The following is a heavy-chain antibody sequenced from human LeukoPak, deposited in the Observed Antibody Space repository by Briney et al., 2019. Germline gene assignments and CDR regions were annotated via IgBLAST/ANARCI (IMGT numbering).Heavy chain of an antibody. CDR3: LKDLYKGDSSSWYYFHY. D-gene: IGHD6-13*01. CDR2: ITGNGGST. J-gene: IGHJ4*02. CDR1: GFIISNYA. V-gene: IGHV3-64D*06. Sequence: PGGSLRLSCSASGFIISNYAMHWVRQAPGKGLEYLSAITGNGGSTYYADSVKGRFTISRDNSRNTLYLQMSSLRAEDTAIYHCLKDLYKGDSSSWYYFHYWGQGTLVTVSS.